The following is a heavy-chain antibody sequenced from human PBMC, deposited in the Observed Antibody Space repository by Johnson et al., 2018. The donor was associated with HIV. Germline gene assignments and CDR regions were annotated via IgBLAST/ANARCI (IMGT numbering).Heavy chain of an antibody. Sequence: VQLVESGGGVVQPGGSLRLSCAASGFTYSRYWMSWVRQAPGKGLEWVSVIYSGGSTYYVDSVKGRFTISRDNAKNSLYLQMNSLRAEDTAVYYCAREIIAAADDIWGQGTMVTVSS. J-gene: IGHJ3*02. CDR3: AREIIAAADDI. CDR1: GFTYSRYW. CDR2: IYSGGST. V-gene: IGHV3-66*01. D-gene: IGHD6-13*01.